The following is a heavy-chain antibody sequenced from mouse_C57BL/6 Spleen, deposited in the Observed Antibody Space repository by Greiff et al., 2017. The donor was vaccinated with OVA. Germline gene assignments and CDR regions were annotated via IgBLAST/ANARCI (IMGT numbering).Heavy chain of an antibody. CDR3: TTRKGDQRQGGDY. D-gene: IGHD2-13*01. Sequence: EVQLQESGAELVRPGASVKLSCTASGFNIKDDYMHWVKQRPEQGLEWIGWIDPENGDTEYASKFQGKATITADTSSNTAYLQLSSLTSEDTAVYYCTTRKGDQRQGGDYWGQGTTLTVSS. J-gene: IGHJ2*01. CDR2: IDPENGDT. V-gene: IGHV14-4*01. CDR1: GFNIKDDY.